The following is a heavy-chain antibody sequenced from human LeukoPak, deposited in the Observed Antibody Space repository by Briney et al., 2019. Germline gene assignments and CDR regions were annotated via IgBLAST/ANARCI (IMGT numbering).Heavy chain of an antibody. Sequence: GGSLRLSCAASGFTFSSYGMSWVRQAPGKGLEWVSAISSTDAGTYHADSVRGRFTISRDNAKNSLYLQMNSLRAEDTAVYYCAELGITMIGGVWGKGTTVTISS. CDR3: AELGITMIGGV. V-gene: IGHV3-23*01. J-gene: IGHJ6*04. CDR1: GFTFSSYG. D-gene: IGHD3-10*02. CDR2: ISSTDAGT.